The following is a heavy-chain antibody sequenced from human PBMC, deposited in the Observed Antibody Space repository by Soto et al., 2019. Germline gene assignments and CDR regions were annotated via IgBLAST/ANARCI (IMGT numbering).Heavy chain of an antibody. CDR2: ITHSGST. V-gene: IGHV4-34*01. J-gene: IGHJ4*02. CDR3: ARDPDY. CDR1: GGSFSDYY. Sequence: SETLSLTCAVYGGSFSDYYWSWIRQTPGKGLEWIGEITHSGSTNYNPSLESRVTISVDTSKNQFSLKLNSMTAADTAVYYCARDPDYWSQGTLVTVSS.